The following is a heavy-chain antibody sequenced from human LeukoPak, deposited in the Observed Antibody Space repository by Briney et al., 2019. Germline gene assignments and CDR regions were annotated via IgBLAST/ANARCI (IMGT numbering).Heavy chain of an antibody. V-gene: IGHV4-59*08. J-gene: IGHJ4*02. CDR3: ARHSRYGDFDY. Sequence: SETLSLTCTVSGGSIDSYYWSWIRQPPGKGLEWIGYIYYTGSTEYHPSLKSRVTISLDMSKNQFSLKLSSVTAADTAVYYCARHSRYGDFDYWGQGTLLTVSS. CDR2: IYYTGST. CDR1: GGSIDSYY. D-gene: IGHD4-17*01.